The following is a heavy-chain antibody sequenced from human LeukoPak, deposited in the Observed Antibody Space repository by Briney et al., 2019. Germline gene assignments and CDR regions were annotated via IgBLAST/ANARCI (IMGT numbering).Heavy chain of an antibody. V-gene: IGHV3-11*01. CDR3: ARFETALVTPELDP. CDR2: ISSSGSTI. D-gene: IGHD4-23*01. Sequence: GGSLSPCCAASGFNVSDYYMSWIRKAPGKGLGWISNISSSGSTISYANTGKGRFTIARDNAKHTLYLQMNCLRAEGTAVYYCARFETALVTPELDPCGQGTLVTVSS. CDR1: GFNVSDYY. J-gene: IGHJ5*02.